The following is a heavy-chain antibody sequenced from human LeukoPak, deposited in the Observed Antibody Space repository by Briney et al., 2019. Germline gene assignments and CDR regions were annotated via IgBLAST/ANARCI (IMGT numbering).Heavy chain of an antibody. CDR1: GDSISSGGYS. V-gene: IGHV4-30-2*01. CDR3: ARAHGDYVYFDY. CDR2: IYHSGST. J-gene: IGHJ4*02. D-gene: IGHD4-17*01. Sequence: SQTLSLTCAASGDSISSGGYSWNWIRQPPGKALEWIGYIYHSGSTYYNPSLKSRVTIAVDRSKNQFSLRLSSVTAADTAVYYCARAHGDYVYFDYWGQGTLVTVSS.